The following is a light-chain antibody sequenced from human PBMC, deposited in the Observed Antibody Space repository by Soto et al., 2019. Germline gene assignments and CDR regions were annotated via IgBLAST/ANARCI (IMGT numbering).Light chain of an antibody. CDR3: QSYDSSLSGSL. CDR1: SSNIGAAYD. V-gene: IGLV1-40*01. Sequence: QSVLTQPHSVSGAPGQRVTISCTGSSSNIGAAYDVHWYQQLLGTAPKLLIYGNNNRPSGVPDRFSGSKSGTSASLAITGLQAEDEADYYCQSYDSSLSGSLFGGGTKLTVL. CDR2: GNN. J-gene: IGLJ2*01.